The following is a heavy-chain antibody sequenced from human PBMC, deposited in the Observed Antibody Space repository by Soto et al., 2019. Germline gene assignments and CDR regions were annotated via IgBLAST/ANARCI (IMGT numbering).Heavy chain of an antibody. CDR3: ARLTIITMVEYYFDY. V-gene: IGHV4-61*01. D-gene: IGHD3-10*01. J-gene: IGHJ4*02. Sequence: QVQLQESGPGLVKPSETLSLTCTVSGGSVSSGSYYWSWIRQPPGKGLEWIGYIYYSGSTNANPSLKRRVTISVDTSKNQFSLKLSSVTAADTAVYYCARLTIITMVEYYFDYWGQGTLVTVSS. CDR1: GGSVSSGSYY. CDR2: IYYSGST.